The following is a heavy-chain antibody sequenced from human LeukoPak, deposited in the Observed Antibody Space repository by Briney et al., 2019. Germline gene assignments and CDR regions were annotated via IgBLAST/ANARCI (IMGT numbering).Heavy chain of an antibody. V-gene: IGHV4-59*01. D-gene: IGHD6-19*01. CDR1: GGSISSYY. CDR3: ARGGGGEYSSGWYDY. Sequence: SETLSLTCTASGGSISSYYWSWIRQPPGKGLEWIGYIYYSGTTNYNPSLKSRVTISVATSKNQFSLNLSSVTAADTAVYYCARGGGGEYSSGWYDYWGQGTLVTVSS. CDR2: IYYSGTT. J-gene: IGHJ4*02.